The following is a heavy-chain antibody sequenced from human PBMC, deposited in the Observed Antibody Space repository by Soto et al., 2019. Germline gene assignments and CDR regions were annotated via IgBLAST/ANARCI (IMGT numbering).Heavy chain of an antibody. V-gene: IGHV3-30*03. CDR2: ISYDGSNK. Sequence: PGGSLRLSCAPSGFTFSSYGMHWVRQAPGKGLEWVAVISYDGSNKYYADSVKGRFTISRDNSKNTLYLQMNSLRAEDTAVYYCASTSGYDAYYFDYWGQGT. CDR3: ASTSGYDAYYFDY. J-gene: IGHJ4*02. CDR1: GFTFSSYG. D-gene: IGHD5-12*01.